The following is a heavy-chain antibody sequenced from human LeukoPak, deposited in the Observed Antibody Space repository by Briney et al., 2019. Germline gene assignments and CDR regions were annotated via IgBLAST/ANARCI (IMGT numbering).Heavy chain of an antibody. CDR3: PKDVPPYGSGSYVPLGFDY. V-gene: IGHV3-23*01. CDR2: ISGSGGST. Sequence: GGSLRLSCAASGFTFSSYAMSWVRQAPGKGLEWVSAISGSGGSTYYADSVKGRFTIPRDNSKNTLYLQMNSLRAEDTAVYYCPKDVPPYGSGSYVPLGFDYWGQGTLVTVSS. J-gene: IGHJ4*02. CDR1: GFTFSSYA. D-gene: IGHD3-10*01.